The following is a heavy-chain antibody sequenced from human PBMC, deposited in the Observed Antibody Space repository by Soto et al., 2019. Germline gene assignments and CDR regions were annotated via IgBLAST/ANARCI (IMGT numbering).Heavy chain of an antibody. CDR3: ATPHLGTGLLWFGELWP. CDR2: ISAYNGNT. V-gene: IGHV1-18*01. D-gene: IGHD3-10*01. J-gene: IGHJ4*02. Sequence: ASVKVSCKASGYTFTSYGISWVRQAPGQGLEWMGWISAYNGNTNYAQKLQCRVTMTTDTSTSTAYMELRSLRSDDTAVYYCATPHLGTGLLWFGELWPWGQGSLVTVSS. CDR1: GYTFTSYG.